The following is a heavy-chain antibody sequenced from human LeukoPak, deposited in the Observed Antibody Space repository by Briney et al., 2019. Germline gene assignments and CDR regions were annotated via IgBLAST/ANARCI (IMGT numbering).Heavy chain of an antibody. CDR1: GFPFTNNY. CDR3: AKDEATSGGGLAS. V-gene: IGHV3-53*01. Sequence: GGSLRLSCAASGFPFTNNYMSWVRQAPGKGPEWVSVINIGGSVSYADSVKGRFTVSRDNSKNTLYLHMNSLRVEDTAVYYCAKDEATSGGGLASWGQGTLVSVSS. CDR2: INIGGSV. D-gene: IGHD3-16*01. J-gene: IGHJ4*02.